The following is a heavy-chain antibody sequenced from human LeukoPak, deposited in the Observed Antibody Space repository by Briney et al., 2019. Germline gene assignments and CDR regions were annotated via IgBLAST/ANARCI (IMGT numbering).Heavy chain of an antibody. CDR1: VYTFTGYY. V-gene: IGHV1-2*02. J-gene: IGHJ6*03. Sequence: ASVKVSCKASVYTFTGYYLHWVRQAPGQGLEWMGWINPNSGGTTYAQTFQGRVTMTRDTSISTAFMELSRLRSDDTAVYYCEREGRYCSSTSCPASYYMDVWGKGTTVTISS. CDR2: INPNSGGT. D-gene: IGHD2-2*01. CDR3: EREGRYCSSTSCPASYYMDV.